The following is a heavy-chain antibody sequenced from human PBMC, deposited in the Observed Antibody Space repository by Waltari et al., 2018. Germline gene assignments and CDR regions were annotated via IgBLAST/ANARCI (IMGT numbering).Heavy chain of an antibody. CDR1: EYTFTSSY. D-gene: IGHD2-21*01. CDR2: INPSGGRT. J-gene: IGHJ6*02. V-gene: IGHV1-46*01. Sequence: QVQLVQSGAEVKKPGASVKISCKTSEYTFTSSYIHWVRQAPGQGLEWMGIINPSGGRTIYEQKFQGRVTMTRDTSTSTVYMELSSLRSEDTAVYYCARDTGALWMDVWGQGTTVTVSS. CDR3: ARDTGALWMDV.